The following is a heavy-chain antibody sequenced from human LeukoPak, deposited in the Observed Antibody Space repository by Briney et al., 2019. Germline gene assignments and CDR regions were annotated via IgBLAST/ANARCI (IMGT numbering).Heavy chain of an antibody. J-gene: IGHJ4*02. CDR1: GFTFSDYY. CDR2: ISSSGSTI. CDR3: ARSNRGFFKQQPLDY. Sequence: KPGGSPRLSCAASGFTFSDYYMSWIRRSPGKGLEWVSYISSSGSTIYYADSVKGRFTISRDNAKNSLYPQMNSLRAEDTAVYYCARSNRGFFKQQPLDYWGQGTLVTVSS. D-gene: IGHD3-3*01. V-gene: IGHV3-11*01.